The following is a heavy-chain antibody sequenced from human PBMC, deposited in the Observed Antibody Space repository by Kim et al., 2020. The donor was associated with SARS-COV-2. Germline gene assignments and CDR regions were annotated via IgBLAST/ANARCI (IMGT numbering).Heavy chain of an antibody. J-gene: IGHJ6*02. CDR2: IDPSDSYT. D-gene: IGHD1-1*01. CDR3: ASPSPLPAYRSMVALERLHYYYGMDV. V-gene: IGHV5-10-1*01. Sequence: GESLKISCKGSGYSFTSYWISWVRQMPGKGLEWMGRIDPSDSYTNYSPSFQGHVTISADKSISTAYLQWSSLKASDTAMYYCASPSPLPAYRSMVALERLHYYYGMDVWGQGTTVTVSS. CDR1: GYSFTSYW.